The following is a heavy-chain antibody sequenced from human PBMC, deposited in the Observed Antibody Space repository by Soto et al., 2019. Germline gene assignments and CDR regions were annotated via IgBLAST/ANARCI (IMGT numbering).Heavy chain of an antibody. Sequence: QVQLVQSGAEVKKPGSSVKVSCKASGGTFSSYAISWVRQAPGQGLEWMGGIIPIFGTANYAQKFQGRVTITADESMSTAYMELSSLRSEDTAVYYCAQYDSSGYYPRGSHYGMDVWGQGTTVTVSS. CDR1: GGTFSSYA. J-gene: IGHJ6*02. CDR3: AQYDSSGYYPRGSHYGMDV. D-gene: IGHD3-22*01. CDR2: IIPIFGTA. V-gene: IGHV1-69*01.